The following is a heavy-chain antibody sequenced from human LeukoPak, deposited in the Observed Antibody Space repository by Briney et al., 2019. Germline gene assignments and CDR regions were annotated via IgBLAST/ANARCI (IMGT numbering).Heavy chain of an antibody. V-gene: IGHV4-59*01. CDR2: IYDSGST. CDR3: ASLTTADAFDI. J-gene: IGHJ3*02. Sequence: SETLSLTCSVSGGSISSYYWSWIRQPPGKGLEWIGYIYDSGSTNYNPSLKSRVTISVDTSKNQFSLKVSSVTAADTAVYYCASLTTADAFDIWGQGTMVTVSS. D-gene: IGHD3-22*01. CDR1: GGSISSYY.